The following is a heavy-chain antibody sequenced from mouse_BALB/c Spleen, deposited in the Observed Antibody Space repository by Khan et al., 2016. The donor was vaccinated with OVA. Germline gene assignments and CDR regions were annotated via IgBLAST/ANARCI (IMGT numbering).Heavy chain of an antibody. D-gene: IGHD1-1*01. CDR3: TRLAYYYDSEGFAY. CDR1: GFTFSTYG. CDR2: VSTGGSYT. V-gene: IGHV5-6*01. Sequence: EVKLVESGGDLVKPGGSLKLSCAASGFTFSTYGMSWVRQAPDKRLEWVATVSTGGSYTYYPDSVKGRFTISRDNAKNTPYLQMSGLRSEDTAMFYGTRLAYYYDSEGFAYWGQGTLVTVSA. J-gene: IGHJ3*01.